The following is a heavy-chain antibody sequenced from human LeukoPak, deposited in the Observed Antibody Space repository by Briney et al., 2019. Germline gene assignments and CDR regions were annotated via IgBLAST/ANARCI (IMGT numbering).Heavy chain of an antibody. J-gene: IGHJ4*02. D-gene: IGHD1-26*01. CDR1: GFTFDDYA. V-gene: IGHV3-9*01. Sequence: TGGSLRLSCAASGFTFDDYAMHWVRQAPGKGLEWVSGISWNSGSIGYADSVKGRFTISRDNAKNSLCLQMNSLRAEDTALYYCAKDRKYSGSYFYFDYWGQGTLVTVSS. CDR3: AKDRKYSGSYFYFDY. CDR2: ISWNSGSI.